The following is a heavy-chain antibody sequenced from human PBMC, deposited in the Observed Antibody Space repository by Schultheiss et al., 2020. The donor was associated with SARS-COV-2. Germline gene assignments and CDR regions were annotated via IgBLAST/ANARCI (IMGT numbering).Heavy chain of an antibody. CDR2: IGTAGDT. CDR1: GFTFSSYD. Sequence: GGSLRLSCAASGFTFSSYDMHWVRQATGKGLEWVSAIGTAGDTYYPGSVKGRFTISRDNSKNTLYLQMNSLRAEDTAVYYCARTVDYGGIYWYFDLWGRGTLVTVSS. V-gene: IGHV3-13*01. J-gene: IGHJ2*01. CDR3: ARTVDYGGIYWYFDL. D-gene: IGHD4-23*01.